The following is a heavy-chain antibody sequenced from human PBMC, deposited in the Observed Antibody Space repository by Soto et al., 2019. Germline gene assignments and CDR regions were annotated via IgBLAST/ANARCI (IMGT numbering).Heavy chain of an antibody. V-gene: IGHV1-3*01. CDR3: ARVSYYDILTGFRSYYYYYMDV. Sequence: GASVKVSCKASGYTFTSYAMHWVRQAPGQRLEWMGWINAGNGNTKYSQKLQGRVTITRDTSASTAYMELSSLRSEDMAVYYCARVSYYDILTGFRSYYYYYMDVWGKGTTVTVSS. CDR1: GYTFTSYA. CDR2: INAGNGNT. J-gene: IGHJ6*03. D-gene: IGHD3-9*01.